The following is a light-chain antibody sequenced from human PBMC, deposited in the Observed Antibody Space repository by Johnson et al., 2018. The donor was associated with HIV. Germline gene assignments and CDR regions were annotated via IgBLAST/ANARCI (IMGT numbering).Light chain of an antibody. J-gene: IGLJ1*01. CDR1: VSNIESYF. CDR3: GIWDASRSPLYV. Sequence: QSALTQPPSVSAAPGQTVNISCSGNVSNIESYFVSWYQQLPGAAPTLLIYEDNKRPSGFPDRFSGSNSVAPATLGIPGLLTGDEADYYCGIWDASRSPLYVFGTGTTITVL. CDR2: EDN. V-gene: IGLV1-51*02.